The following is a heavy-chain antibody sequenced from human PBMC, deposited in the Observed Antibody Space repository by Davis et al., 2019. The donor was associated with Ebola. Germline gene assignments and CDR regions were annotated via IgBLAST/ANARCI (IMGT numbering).Heavy chain of an antibody. CDR2: ISSDASNT. CDR3: ARDGSHYDFDS. D-gene: IGHD3-10*01. CDR1: GFTFSSYG. Sequence: GESLKISCAASGFTFSSYGMHWVRQAPGKGLEWVSHISSDASNTNYADSVRGRFTISRDNAKNTVYLQMNSLRAEDTAVYYCARDGSHYDFDSWGQGTLVAVAA. J-gene: IGHJ4*02. V-gene: IGHV3-74*01.